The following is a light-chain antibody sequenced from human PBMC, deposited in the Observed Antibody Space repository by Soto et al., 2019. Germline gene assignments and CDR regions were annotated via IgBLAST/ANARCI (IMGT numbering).Light chain of an antibody. J-gene: IGLJ3*02. CDR2: EAS. CDR1: SSDIGSYNF. Sequence: QSVLTQPASGSGSPGQSITISCTGNSSDIGSYNFVSWYQQRPGKAPKLMIFEASKRPSGVPYRFSGSKSANTASLTISGLQADDEADYYCFSYAGSTTWVFGGGTKVTVL. V-gene: IGLV2-23*01. CDR3: FSYAGSTTWV.